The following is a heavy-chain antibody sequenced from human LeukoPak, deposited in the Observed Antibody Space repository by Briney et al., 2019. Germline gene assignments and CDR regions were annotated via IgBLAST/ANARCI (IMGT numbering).Heavy chain of an antibody. Sequence: GGSLRLSCAASGFTLSSYWRNRARQDPGKGLEWVASINHNGNVNYYVDSVKGRFTISRDNAKNSLYLQMSNLRAEDTAVYFCARGGGLDVWGQGATVTVSS. CDR3: ARGGGLDV. D-gene: IGHD3-16*01. CDR1: GFTLSSYW. CDR2: INHNGNVN. J-gene: IGHJ6*02. V-gene: IGHV3-7*03.